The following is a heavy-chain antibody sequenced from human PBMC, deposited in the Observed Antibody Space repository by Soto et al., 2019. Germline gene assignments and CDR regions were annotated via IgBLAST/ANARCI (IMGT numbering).Heavy chain of an antibody. CDR3: ARGVPVGAIGRFYFDS. CDR2: MYSGGTAT. J-gene: IGHJ4*02. V-gene: IGHV3-53*01. CDR1: GFTVSNNY. D-gene: IGHD1-26*01. Sequence: EVQLVESGGGLIQPGGSLRLSCAASGFTVSNNYMTWVRQAPGKGLEWVSVMYSGGTATFYADSVKGRFTVSRDNSKNTVSLQLDSLKADDTAVYYCARGVPVGAIGRFYFDSWGQGTLVTVSS.